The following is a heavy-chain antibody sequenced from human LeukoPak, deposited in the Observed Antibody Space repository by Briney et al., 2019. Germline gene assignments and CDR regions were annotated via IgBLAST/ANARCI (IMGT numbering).Heavy chain of an antibody. V-gene: IGHV1-69-2*01. CDR2: VDPEDGET. CDR3: AMSSNSAGYYYYMDV. Sequence: ASVKVSCKVSGYTFTDYYMHWVQQAPGKGLEWMGLVDPEDGETIYAEKFQGRVTITAGTSTDTAYMELSSLRSEDTAVYYCAMSSNSAGYYYYMDVWCKGTTVTVSS. J-gene: IGHJ6*03. CDR1: GYTFTDYY. D-gene: IGHD6-25*01.